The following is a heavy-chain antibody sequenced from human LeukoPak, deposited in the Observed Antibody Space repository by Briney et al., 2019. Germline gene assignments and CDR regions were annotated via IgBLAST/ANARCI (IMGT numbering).Heavy chain of an antibody. CDR3: ARSSITMVRGVIKSTTSWYHYYNMDV. CDR2: MSYDGSES. J-gene: IGHJ6*03. V-gene: IGHV3-30*03. Sequence: GGSLRLSCVGSGFTFSTHAIHWVRQTPDKGLEWVAVMSYDGSESFYADSVKGRFTIARDNAKNSLYLQMNSLRAEDTAVYYCARSSITMVRGVIKSTTSWYHYYNMDVWGKGTTVTVSS. CDR1: GFTFSTHA. D-gene: IGHD3-10*01.